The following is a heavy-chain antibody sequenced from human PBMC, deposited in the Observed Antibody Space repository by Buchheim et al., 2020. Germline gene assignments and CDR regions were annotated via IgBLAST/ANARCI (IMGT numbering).Heavy chain of an antibody. D-gene: IGHD5-24*01. CDR3: ARDGERWLQSVAGY. Sequence: QVQLVESGGGVVQPGRSLRLSCAASGFTFSSYAMHWVRQAPGKGLEWVAVITYDGRNKFYADSVKGRFTIYRDNSKKKMYLQMNSLSAEDTAVYYCARDGERWLQSVAGYWGQGTL. J-gene: IGHJ4*02. CDR2: ITYDGRNK. CDR1: GFTFSSYA. V-gene: IGHV3-30*04.